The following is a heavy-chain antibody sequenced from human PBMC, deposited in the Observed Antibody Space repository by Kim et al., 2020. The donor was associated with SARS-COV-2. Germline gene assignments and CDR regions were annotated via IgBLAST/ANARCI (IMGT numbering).Heavy chain of an antibody. D-gene: IGHD3-22*01. J-gene: IGHJ3*02. CDR2: IYHSGST. V-gene: IGHV4-4*02. Sequence: SETLSLTCAVSGGSISSSNWWSWVRQPPGKGLEWFGEIYHSGSTNYNPSLKSRVTISVDKSKNQFYLKLSSVTAADTAVYYCARARITMIVVVITPPADAFDIWGQGTMVTVSS. CDR3: ARARITMIVVVITPPADAFDI. CDR1: GGSISSSNW.